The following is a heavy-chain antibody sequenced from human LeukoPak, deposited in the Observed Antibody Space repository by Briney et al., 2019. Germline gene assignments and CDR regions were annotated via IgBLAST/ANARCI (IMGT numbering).Heavy chain of an antibody. J-gene: IGHJ4*02. CDR2: ISAYNGNT. CDR1: GYTFTSYG. CDR3: ARGMSKVPTRLGSCPGY. Sequence: ASVKVSCKASGYTFTSYGISWVRQAPGQGLEWMGWISAYNGNTNYAQKLQGRVTMTTDTPTSTAYMELRSLRSDDTAVYYCARGMSKVPTRLGSCPGYWGQGTLVTVSS. D-gene: IGHD2-15*01. V-gene: IGHV1-18*01.